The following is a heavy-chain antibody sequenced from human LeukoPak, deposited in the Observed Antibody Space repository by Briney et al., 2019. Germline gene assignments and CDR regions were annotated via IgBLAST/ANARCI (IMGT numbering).Heavy chain of an antibody. CDR3: ARTYYGDYGLDY. J-gene: IGHJ4*02. D-gene: IGHD4-17*01. Sequence: PSETLSLTCTVSGGSISSGDYYWGWIRQPPGKGLEWIGSIYSRGSTSFNPSLRNRLTISIDTSKNQFSLKLSSVTAADTAVYYCARTYYGDYGLDYWGQGTLVTVSS. CDR1: GGSISSGDYY. CDR2: IYSRGST. V-gene: IGHV4-39*07.